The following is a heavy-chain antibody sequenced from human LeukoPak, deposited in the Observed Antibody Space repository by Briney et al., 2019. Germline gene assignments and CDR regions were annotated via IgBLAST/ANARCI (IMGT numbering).Heavy chain of an antibody. CDR2: ISSSSSTI. CDR3: ARDPLYYGSGSVDY. J-gene: IGHJ4*02. CDR1: GFTFSSYS. Sequence: PGGSLRLSCAASGFTFSSYSMNWVRQAPGKGLEWVSYISSSSSTIYYADSVKGRFTISRDNAKNSLYLQMNSLRAEDTAVYYCARDPLYYGSGSVDYWGQGTLVTVSS. V-gene: IGHV3-48*04. D-gene: IGHD3-10*01.